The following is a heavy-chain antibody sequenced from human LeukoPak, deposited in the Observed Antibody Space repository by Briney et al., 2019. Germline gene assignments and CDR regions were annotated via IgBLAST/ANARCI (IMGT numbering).Heavy chain of an antibody. CDR2: TFGSGPDT. CDR1: GFTFTNYA. D-gene: IGHD2-8*02. J-gene: IGHJ4*02. V-gene: IGHV3-23*01. Sequence: GGSLRLSCAATGFTFTNYAMSWVRPTPGKGLEWVSATFGSGPDTYHADSVKGRFTVSRDNSRNTLYLQMNSLRVEDTAVYYCTKAPLRSCTGAFCYPFDYWGQGTLVTVSS. CDR3: TKAPLRSCTGAFCYPFDY.